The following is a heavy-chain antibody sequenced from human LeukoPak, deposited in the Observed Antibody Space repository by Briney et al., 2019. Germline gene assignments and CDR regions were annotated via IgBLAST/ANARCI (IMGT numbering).Heavy chain of an antibody. CDR1: GGSISSGDYY. D-gene: IGHD3-9*01. J-gene: IGHJ3*02. CDR2: IYYSGST. CDR3: ARDPRLVMDAFDI. V-gene: IGHV4-30-4*08. Sequence: SQTLSLTCTVSGGSISSGDYYWSWIRQPPGKGLEWIGYIYYSGSTYYNPSLKSRVTISVDTSKNQFSLKLSSVTAADTAVYYCARDPRLVMDAFDIWGQGTMVTVSS.